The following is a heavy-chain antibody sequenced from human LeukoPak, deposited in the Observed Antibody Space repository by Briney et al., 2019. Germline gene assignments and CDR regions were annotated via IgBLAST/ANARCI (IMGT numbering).Heavy chain of an antibody. CDR1: GYTFTNYY. CDR3: ARGGAGDMYNFFDP. Sequence: EASVKVSCKASGYTFTNYYMVWVRQAPGQGLEWMGIINPSGGSTTYAQKFQGRVTVTRDTPTSTVYMELSSLRSEDTAIYYCARGGAGDMYNFFDPWGQGTLVTVSS. D-gene: IGHD3-16*01. CDR2: INPSGGST. V-gene: IGHV1-46*01. J-gene: IGHJ5*02.